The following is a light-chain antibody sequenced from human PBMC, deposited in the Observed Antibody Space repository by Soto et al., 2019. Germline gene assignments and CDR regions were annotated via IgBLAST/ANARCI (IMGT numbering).Light chain of an antibody. CDR3: SSYTTSTTLVV. J-gene: IGLJ2*01. V-gene: IGLV2-14*01. CDR1: NRDIGAYNL. Sequence: QSVLTQPASVSGSLGQSITISCTGSNRDIGAYNLVSWYQQYPDTAPKLIIYEVRNRPSGVSYRFTGSRSGNTASLTISALQADDESTFYCSSYTTSTTLVVFGGGTKLTVL. CDR2: EVR.